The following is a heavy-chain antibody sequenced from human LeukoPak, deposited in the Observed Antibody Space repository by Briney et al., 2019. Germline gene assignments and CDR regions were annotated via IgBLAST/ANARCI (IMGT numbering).Heavy chain of an antibody. Sequence: SVKVSCKASGGTFISYAISWVRQAPGQGLEWMGGIIPIFGTANYAQKFQGRVTITADESTSTAYMELSSLRSEDTAVYYCARSGFNRDGYNYAAMWDDAFDIWGQGTMVTVSS. CDR3: ARSGFNRDGYNYAAMWDDAFDI. J-gene: IGHJ3*02. CDR1: GGTFISYA. D-gene: IGHD5-24*01. CDR2: IIPIFGTA. V-gene: IGHV1-69*13.